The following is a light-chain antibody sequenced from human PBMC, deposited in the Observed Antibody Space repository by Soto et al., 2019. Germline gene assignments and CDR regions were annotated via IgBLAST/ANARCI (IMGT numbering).Light chain of an antibody. CDR1: SSDVGGYNY. CDR3: XSYTSSSPYV. V-gene: IGLV2-14*01. CDR2: EVS. J-gene: IGLJ1*01. Sequence: QSALTQPASVSGSPGQSITISCTGTSSDVGGYNYVSWYQQHPGKAXKLMIYEVSNRPSXXXXXXSGSKSGNTASLTISGXXXXXXXXXXXXSYTSSSPYVFGTGTKLTVL.